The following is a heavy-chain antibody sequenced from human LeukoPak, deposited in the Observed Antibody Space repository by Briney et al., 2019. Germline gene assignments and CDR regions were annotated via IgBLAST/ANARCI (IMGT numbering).Heavy chain of an antibody. J-gene: IGHJ4*02. V-gene: IGHV1-2*02. D-gene: IGHD3-3*01. CDR1: GYTFTVYY. CDR3: ARVFVLRFLEWTRNLDPYFDY. CDR2: INPNRGGT. Sequence: GASVKVSCKASGYTFTVYYMHWVRQARGQGLEWMGWINPNRGGTNYAQKFQGRVTMTRDTSISTAYMELSRLRSDDTAVYYCARVFVLRFLEWTRNLDPYFDYWGQGTLVTVSS.